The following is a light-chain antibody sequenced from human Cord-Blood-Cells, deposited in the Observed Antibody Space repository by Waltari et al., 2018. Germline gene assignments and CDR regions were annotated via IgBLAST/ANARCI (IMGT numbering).Light chain of an antibody. CDR3: QQYNNWPPWT. Sequence: EIVMTQSPATLSVSPGVRATLSCRASQSVSSNLAWYQQKPGQAPRLLIYGASTRATGIPARFSGCGSGTEFTLTISSLQSEDFAGYYCQQYNNWPPWTFGQGTKVEIK. CDR1: QSVSSN. V-gene: IGKV3-15*01. J-gene: IGKJ1*01. CDR2: GAS.